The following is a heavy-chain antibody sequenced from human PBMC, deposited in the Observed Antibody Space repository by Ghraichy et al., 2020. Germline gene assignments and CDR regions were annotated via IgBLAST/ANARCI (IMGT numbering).Heavy chain of an antibody. D-gene: IGHD4-17*01. CDR1: GFTFSSYS. J-gene: IGHJ2*01. CDR2: ISSSSSTI. Sequence: GESLRLSCAASGFTFSSYSMNWVRQAPGKGLEWVSYISSSSSTIYYADSVKGRFTISRDNAKNSLYLQMNSLRAEDTAVYYCAREPYGDYWYFDLWGRGTLVTVSS. V-gene: IGHV3-48*01. CDR3: AREPYGDYWYFDL.